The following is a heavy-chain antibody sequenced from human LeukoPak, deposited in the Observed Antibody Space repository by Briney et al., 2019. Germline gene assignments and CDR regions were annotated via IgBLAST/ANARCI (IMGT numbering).Heavy chain of an antibody. V-gene: IGHV4-4*09. CDR3: ARRGSIAARSYYYYYMDV. J-gene: IGHJ6*03. Sequence: SETLSLTYTVSGGSISRYYWSWIRQPPGTGLEWIGDIYTSVSSNYNPSLKSRVTISLDTSKNQFSLKLSSVTAADTAVYYCARRGSIAARSYYYYYMDVWGKGTTVTVSS. CDR2: IYTSVSS. D-gene: IGHD6-6*01. CDR1: GGSISRYY.